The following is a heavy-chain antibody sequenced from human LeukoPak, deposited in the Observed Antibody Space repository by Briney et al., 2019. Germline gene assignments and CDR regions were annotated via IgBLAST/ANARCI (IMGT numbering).Heavy chain of an antibody. CDR2: IYYSGSI. CDR3: ARDPPDGDYSFDH. CDR1: GGSISSSSYY. D-gene: IGHD4-17*01. Sequence: SETLSLTCTVSGGSISSSSYYWGWIRQPPGKGLEWIGSIYYSGSIYYNPSLKSRVTISVDTSKNQFSLKLSSVTAADTAVYYCARDPPDGDYSFDHWAQGPLLPVSS. J-gene: IGHJ4*02. V-gene: IGHV4-39*07.